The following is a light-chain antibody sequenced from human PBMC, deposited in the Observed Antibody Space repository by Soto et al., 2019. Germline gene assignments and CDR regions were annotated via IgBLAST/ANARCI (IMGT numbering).Light chain of an antibody. CDR1: QGISSW. CDR3: QQYATSSPT. V-gene: IGKV1-5*01. CDR2: GAS. J-gene: IGKJ2*01. Sequence: GDRVTITCRASQGISSWLAWYQQRPREAPKLLIYGASSLESGVPSRFSGSGSGTEFTLTISSLQPTDFATYYCQQYATSSPTFGQGTKLEI.